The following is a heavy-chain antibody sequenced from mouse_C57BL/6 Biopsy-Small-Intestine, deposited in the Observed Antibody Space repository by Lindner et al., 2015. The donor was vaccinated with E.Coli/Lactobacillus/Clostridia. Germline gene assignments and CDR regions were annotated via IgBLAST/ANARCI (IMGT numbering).Heavy chain of an antibody. V-gene: IGHV1-62-2*01. CDR3: ARHEDRDWTFAY. Sequence: VQLQESGAELVKPGASVKLSCKASGYTFTEYTIHWVKQRSGQGLEWIGWFYPGGGSIKYNEKFKDKATLTADKSSSTVYMELSRLTSEDSAVYFCARHEDRDWTFAYWGQGTLVTVSA. CDR2: FYPGGGSI. CDR1: GYTFTEYT. D-gene: IGHD3-1*01. J-gene: IGHJ3*01.